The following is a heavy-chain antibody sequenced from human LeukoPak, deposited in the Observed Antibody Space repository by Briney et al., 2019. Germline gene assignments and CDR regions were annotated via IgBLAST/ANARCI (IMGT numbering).Heavy chain of an antibody. J-gene: IGHJ4*02. Sequence: ASVKVSCKASGDTYTSYYMHWVRQAPGQGLEWMGIINPSGGSTNYAQKFQGRVTMTRDTSASTLYMELSSLRSEDTAVYYCARDRGSYPPVSFDYWGQGTLVTVSS. CDR3: ARDRGSYPPVSFDY. V-gene: IGHV1-46*01. CDR2: INPSGGST. CDR1: GDTYTSYY. D-gene: IGHD1-26*01.